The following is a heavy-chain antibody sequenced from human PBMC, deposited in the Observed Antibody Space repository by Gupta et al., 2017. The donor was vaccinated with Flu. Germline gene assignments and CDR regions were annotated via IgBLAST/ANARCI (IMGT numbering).Heavy chain of an antibody. CDR1: NYY. CDR3: ARLLYDRSGYYYFDW. V-gene: IGHV4-39*01. D-gene: IGHD3-22*01. CDR2: VYYSGST. J-gene: IGHJ4*02. Sequence: NYYWGWIRQPPGKGLEWMGSVYYSGSTYDNPSLKSRVTTSVDTSKNQFSLRLSSVTAADTAVYFCARLLYDRSGYYYFDWWGQGTLVTVSS.